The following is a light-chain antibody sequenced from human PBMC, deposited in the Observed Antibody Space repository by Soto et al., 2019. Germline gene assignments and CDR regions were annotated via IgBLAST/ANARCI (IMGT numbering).Light chain of an antibody. J-gene: IGKJ1*01. CDR2: GAS. Sequence: EIVLTQSPGTLSLSPGEGATLSCRASQNISGSYLAWYQQKPGQAPRLLINGASRRATGIPDRFSGSGSGTDFTLTISRLEPEDFAVYYCHQYGXSPGTFGHGXKVDIK. CDR3: HQYGXSPGT. CDR1: QNISGSY. V-gene: IGKV3-20*01.